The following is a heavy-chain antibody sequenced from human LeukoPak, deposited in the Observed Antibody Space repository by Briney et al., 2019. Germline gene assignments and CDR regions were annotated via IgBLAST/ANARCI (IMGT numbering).Heavy chain of an antibody. CDR2: ISWNSGSI. Sequence: GGSLRLSCAASGFTFDDYAMHWVRQAPGKGLEWVSGISWNSGSIGYADSVKGRFTISRDNAKNSLYLQMNSLRAEDMALYYCARTSGSYAGGAFDIWGQGTMVTVSS. D-gene: IGHD1-26*01. CDR1: GFTFDDYA. J-gene: IGHJ3*02. CDR3: ARTSGSYAGGAFDI. V-gene: IGHV3-9*03.